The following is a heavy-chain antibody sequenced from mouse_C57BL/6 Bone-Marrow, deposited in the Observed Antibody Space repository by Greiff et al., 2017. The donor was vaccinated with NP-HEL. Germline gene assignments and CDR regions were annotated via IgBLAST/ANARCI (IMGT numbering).Heavy chain of an antibody. CDR2: ISSGGSYT. CDR1: GFTFSSYG. Sequence: LVESGGDLVKPGGSLKLSCAASGFTFSSYGMSWVRQTPDKRLEWVATISSGGSYTYYPDSVKGRFTISRDNAKNTLYLQMSSLKSEDTAMYYCAREDWDFDYWGQGTTLTVSS. D-gene: IGHD4-1*01. J-gene: IGHJ2*01. CDR3: AREDWDFDY. V-gene: IGHV5-6*01.